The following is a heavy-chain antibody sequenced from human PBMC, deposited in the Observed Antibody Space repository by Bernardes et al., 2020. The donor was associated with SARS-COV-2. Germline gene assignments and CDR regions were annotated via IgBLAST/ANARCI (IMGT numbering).Heavy chain of an antibody. CDR1: GYTFTGYY. V-gene: IGHV1-2*02. Sequence: ASVKVSCKASGYTFTGYYMHWVRQAPGQGLEWMGWINPNSGGTNYAQKFQGRVTMTRDTSISTAYMELSRLRSDDTAVYYCARGLVVPAAINPLDYWGQGTLVTVSS. CDR2: INPNSGGT. D-gene: IGHD2-2*02. J-gene: IGHJ4*02. CDR3: ARGLVVPAAINPLDY.